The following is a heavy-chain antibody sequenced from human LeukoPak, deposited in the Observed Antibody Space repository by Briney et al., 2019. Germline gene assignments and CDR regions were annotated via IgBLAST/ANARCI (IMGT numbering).Heavy chain of an antibody. J-gene: IGHJ6*03. CDR1: GFTFSSYA. CDR2: ISYDGSNK. Sequence: GGSLRLSCAASGFTFSSYAMHWVRQAPGKGLEWVAVISYDGSNKYYADSVKGRFTISRDNSKNTLYLQMNSLRAEDTAVYYCARGPTHRHSSSWEYYYYYMDVWGKGTTVTVSS. CDR3: ARGPTHRHSSSWEYYYYYMDV. D-gene: IGHD6-13*01. V-gene: IGHV3-30*04.